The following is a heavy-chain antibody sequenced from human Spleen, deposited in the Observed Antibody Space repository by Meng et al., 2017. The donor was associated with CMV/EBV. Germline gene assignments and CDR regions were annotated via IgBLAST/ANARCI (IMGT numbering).Heavy chain of an antibody. V-gene: IGHV3-7*01. CDR2: INQDGSQR. Sequence: GGSLRLSCAASGFTFSSYEMNWVRQAPGKALEWVANINQDGSQRNYVDSVKGRFTISRDNAKNSMYLQMNSLRAEDTAAYYCGRDMDVWGQGTTVTVSS. CDR1: GFTFSSYE. J-gene: IGHJ6*02. CDR3: GRDMDV.